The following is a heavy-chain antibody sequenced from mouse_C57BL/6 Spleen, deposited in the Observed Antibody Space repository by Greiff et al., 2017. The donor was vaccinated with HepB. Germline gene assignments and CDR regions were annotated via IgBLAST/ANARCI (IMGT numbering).Heavy chain of an antibody. V-gene: IGHV1-26*01. CDR3: ARGAPLYGSSPYYFDY. J-gene: IGHJ2*01. D-gene: IGHD1-1*01. Sequence: EVKLQQSGPELVKPGASVKISCKASGYTFTDYYMNWVKQSHGKSLEWIGDINPNNGGTSYNQKFKGKATLTVDKSSSTAYMELRSLTSEDSAVYYCARGAPLYGSSPYYFDYWGQGTTLTVSS. CDR1: GYTFTDYY. CDR2: INPNNGGT.